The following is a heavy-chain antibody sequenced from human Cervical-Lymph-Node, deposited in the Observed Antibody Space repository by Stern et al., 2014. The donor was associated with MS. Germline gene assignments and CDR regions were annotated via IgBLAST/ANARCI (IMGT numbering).Heavy chain of an antibody. Sequence: EVQLEESGGGVLQPGGSLRLSCTASGFTVSRGYMTWVRQAPGKGLAWVSLITNVGSTFYTDSVKGRFTISRDDSKNTVYLHMTSLRAEDTAMYYCARDTSSPERSDWWGQGTLVTVSS. D-gene: IGHD1-1*01. CDR1: GFTVSRGY. J-gene: IGHJ4*02. CDR2: ITNVGST. V-gene: IGHV3-53*01. CDR3: ARDTSSPERSDW.